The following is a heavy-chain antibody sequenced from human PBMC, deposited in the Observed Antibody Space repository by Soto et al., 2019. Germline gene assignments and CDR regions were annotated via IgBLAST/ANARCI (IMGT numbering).Heavy chain of an antibody. V-gene: IGHV3-23*01. J-gene: IGHJ4*02. CDR1: GFAFTGYA. Sequence: EVQLLESGGGFVQPGGSLRLSCAASGFAFTGYAMSWVRQAPGKGLEWVSGISGSGGGTYSADSVKGRFSISRDISKKTLYLHMNSLRAQDTAVNYCARATYGDYGGFDYWGQGTLVTVSS. CDR3: ARATYGDYGGFDY. CDR2: ISGSGGGT. D-gene: IGHD4-17*01.